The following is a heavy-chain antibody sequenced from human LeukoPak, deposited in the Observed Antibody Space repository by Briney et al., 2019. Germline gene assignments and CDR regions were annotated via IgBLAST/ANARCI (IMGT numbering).Heavy chain of an antibody. CDR1: GFTLSSYC. V-gene: IGHV3-30*03. D-gene: IGHD5-24*01. J-gene: IGHJ5*02. CDR3: ATGEKRVFFVEISGRETYNWFDP. CDR2: ILYDGSKK. Sequence: GRSLTLSCLASGFTLSSYCMHWVRQAPGKGREWVASILYDGSKKYYVDFVKGRFTISRDNSENTMDLQMNSMRANDTAVYYCATGEKRVFFVEISGRETYNWFDPWGQGTLVTVSS.